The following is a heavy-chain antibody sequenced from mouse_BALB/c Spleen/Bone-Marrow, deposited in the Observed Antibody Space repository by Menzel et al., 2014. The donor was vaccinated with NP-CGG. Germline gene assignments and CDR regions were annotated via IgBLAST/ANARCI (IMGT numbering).Heavy chain of an antibody. CDR1: GYTFTTYY. V-gene: IGHV1S56*01. J-gene: IGHJ2*01. CDR3: ARGDYGSSYFDY. CDR2: IYPGNVNT. Sequence: QVQLKESGPELVKPGASVRISCKASGYTFTTYYIHWVKQRPGQGLEWIGWIYPGNVNTKYNEKFKGKATLTADKSSSTAYMQLSSLTSEDSAVYFCARGDYGSSYFDYWGQGTTLTVSS. D-gene: IGHD1-1*01.